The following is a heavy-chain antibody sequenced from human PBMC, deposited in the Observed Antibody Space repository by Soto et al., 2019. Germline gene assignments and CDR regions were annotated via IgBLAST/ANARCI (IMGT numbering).Heavy chain of an antibody. J-gene: IGHJ4*02. V-gene: IGHV3-30*03. CDR1: GFTFSSYG. D-gene: IGHD3-3*01. CDR3: GGGGIDYDFWSGEGLS. CDR2: ISYDGSNK. Sequence: QVQLVESGGGVVQPGRSLRLSCAASGFTFSSYGMHWVRQAPGKGLEWVAVISYDGSNKYYADSVKGRFTISRDNSKNTLYLQMNSLRAEDTAVYYCGGGGIDYDFWSGEGLSWGQGTLVTVSS.